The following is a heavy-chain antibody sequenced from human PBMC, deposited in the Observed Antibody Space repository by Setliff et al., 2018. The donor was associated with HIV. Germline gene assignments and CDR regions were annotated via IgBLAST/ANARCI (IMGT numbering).Heavy chain of an antibody. CDR2: FDPEDGET. CDR3: PTSPRGLGVAATGRRYLHH. Sequence: ASVKVSCKVSGYILTELSRHWVRQAPGKGLEWMEGFDPEDGETISAQKFQGRVTMTEDTSTDTAYMELRSLRSEDTAVYYCPTSPRGLGVAATGRRYLHHWGQGTLVTVSS. CDR1: GYILTELS. J-gene: IGHJ1*01. V-gene: IGHV1-24*01. D-gene: IGHD6-19*01.